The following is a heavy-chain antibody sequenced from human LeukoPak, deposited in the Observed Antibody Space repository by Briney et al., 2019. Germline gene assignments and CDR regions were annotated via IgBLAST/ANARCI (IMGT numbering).Heavy chain of an antibody. Sequence: SGGSLRLSCAASGFTFSRYGMSWVRQAPGKGLEWVAVVAYDGRTQYYADSVKGRFTISRDNSRNTLSLQMDSLRADDTAFYYCAKVTHQMVAKSSDSWGLGTLVTVSS. D-gene: IGHD2-15*01. CDR1: GFTFSRYG. CDR3: AKVTHQMVAKSSDS. CDR2: VAYDGRTQ. V-gene: IGHV3-30*18. J-gene: IGHJ4*02.